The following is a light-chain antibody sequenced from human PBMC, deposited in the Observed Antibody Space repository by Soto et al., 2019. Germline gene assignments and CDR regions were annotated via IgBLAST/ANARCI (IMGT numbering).Light chain of an antibody. Sequence: QSVLTRACSGYRSPGRSIALSSTGTSSDVGGYDYVSWYQQHPGKAPKLMIYDVSNRPSGVSNRFSGSKSDNTASLTISGLQAEDEADYYCSSYTSSSTYVFGTGTKVTVL. CDR1: SSDVGGYDY. CDR2: DVS. J-gene: IGLJ1*01. CDR3: SSYTSSSTYV. V-gene: IGLV2-14*01.